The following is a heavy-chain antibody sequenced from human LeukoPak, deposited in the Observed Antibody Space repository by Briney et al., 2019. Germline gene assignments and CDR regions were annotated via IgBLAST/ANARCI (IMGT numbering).Heavy chain of an antibody. D-gene: IGHD2-2*01. CDR1: GFTFSSYG. J-gene: IGHJ4*02. Sequence: GSLRLSCAASGFTFSSYGLHWVRQAPGKGLEWVAVIWYDGSNKYYADSVKGRFTISRDNSKNTLYLQMNSLRAEDTAVYYCAREPAAAILAIDYWGQGTLVTVSS. V-gene: IGHV3-33*01. CDR3: AREPAAAILAIDY. CDR2: IWYDGSNK.